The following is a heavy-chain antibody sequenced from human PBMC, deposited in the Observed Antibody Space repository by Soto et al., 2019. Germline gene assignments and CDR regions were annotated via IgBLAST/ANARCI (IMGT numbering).Heavy chain of an antibody. CDR3: VRGGVQPALDV. V-gene: IGHV3-74*03. J-gene: IGHJ6*02. CDR1: GFTFSNYW. D-gene: IGHD3-10*01. CDR2: VNNDGTDT. Sequence: EVQLVESGGGLVQPGGSLRLSCAASGFTFSNYWMYWVRQAPGKGLAWVSRVNNDGTDTTHADSGKGRFTISRDNAENTLYLQMNSLRAEDTAVYYCVRGGVQPALDVWGQGSTVTVSS.